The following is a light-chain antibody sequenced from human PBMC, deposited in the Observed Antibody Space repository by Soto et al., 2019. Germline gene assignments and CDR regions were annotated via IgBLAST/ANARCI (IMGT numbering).Light chain of an antibody. CDR3: QVWDTSSDHYV. J-gene: IGLJ1*01. CDR2: DDS. Sequence: SYELTQPPSVSVAPGQTAKIICGGNNIGSKSVQWYQRKPGQAPVLVVYDDSDRPSGIPERFSGSKSWNTATLTISRVEAGDEADYYCQVWDTSSDHYVFGTGTKVTV. V-gene: IGLV3-21*02. CDR1: NIGSKS.